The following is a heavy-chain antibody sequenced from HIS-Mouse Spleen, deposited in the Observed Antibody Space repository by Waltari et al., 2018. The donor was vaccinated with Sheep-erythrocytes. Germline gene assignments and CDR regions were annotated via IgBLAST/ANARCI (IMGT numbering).Heavy chain of an antibody. D-gene: IGHD3-10*01. Sequence: EVQLVESGGGLVKPGGSLRLSCAASGFTFSSYSMNWVRQAPGKGLEWVSSICSSSSYIYYADSVKGRFTTSRDNAKNSLYLQMNSLRAEDTAVYYCARDRSNYFDYWGQGTLVTVSS. CDR2: ICSSSSYI. CDR1: GFTFSSYS. J-gene: IGHJ4*02. CDR3: ARDRSNYFDY. V-gene: IGHV3-21*01.